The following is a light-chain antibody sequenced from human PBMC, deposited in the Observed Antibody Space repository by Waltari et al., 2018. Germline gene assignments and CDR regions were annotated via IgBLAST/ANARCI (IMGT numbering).Light chain of an antibody. CDR2: EDN. CDR1: RGSIASNT. V-gene: IGLV6-57*04. Sequence: NFMLTQPHSVSESPGKTVTISGTRNRGSIASNTVRLYQQRPGSAPTTVIYEDNQRPSGVPDRFSGSIDSSSNSASLTISGLKTEDEADYYCQSYDSSEHYVFGSGTKVTVL. J-gene: IGLJ1*01. CDR3: QSYDSSEHYV.